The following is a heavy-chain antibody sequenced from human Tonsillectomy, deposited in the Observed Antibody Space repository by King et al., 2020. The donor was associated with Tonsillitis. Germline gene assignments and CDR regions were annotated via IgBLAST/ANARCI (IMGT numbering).Heavy chain of an antibody. CDR3: AKTTYYYCSGSQGGMDV. CDR1: GFTFSSYG. J-gene: IGHJ6*02. Sequence: VQLVESGGGVVQPGRSLRLSCAASGFTFSSYGMHWVRQAPGKGLEWVAVISYDGSNKYYADSVKGRFTISRDNSKNTLYLQMNSLRAEDTAVYYCAKTTYYYCSGSQGGMDVWGQGTTVTVSS. V-gene: IGHV3-30*18. CDR2: ISYDGSNK. D-gene: IGHD3-10*01.